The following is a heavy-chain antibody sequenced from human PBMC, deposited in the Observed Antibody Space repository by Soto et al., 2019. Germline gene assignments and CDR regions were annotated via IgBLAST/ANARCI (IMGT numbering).Heavy chain of an antibody. CDR3: ASVTFGGVVLAH. Sequence: HVQLQESGPGLVKPSETLSLTCTVSAASFSTYYWTWIRPPPGKGLEWIGYIYFNGNTNYNPTLKRRVTISVDTSKKQISLNLTSVTDADTAVYFCASVTFGGVVLAHWGQGTLVTVSS. D-gene: IGHD3-16*01. CDR2: IYFNGNT. J-gene: IGHJ4*02. V-gene: IGHV4-59*13. CDR1: AASFSTYY.